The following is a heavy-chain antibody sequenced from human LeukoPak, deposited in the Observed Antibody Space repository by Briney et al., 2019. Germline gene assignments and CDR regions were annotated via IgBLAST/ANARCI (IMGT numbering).Heavy chain of an antibody. Sequence: GESLKISCKGSGYSFTSYWIGWVRQMPGKGLEWMGIIYPGDSDTRYSPSFRGQVTISADKSISTAYLQWSSLKASDTAMYYCARPNWGSVAWRAFDIWGQGTMVTVSS. J-gene: IGHJ3*02. D-gene: IGHD7-27*01. CDR1: GYSFTSYW. CDR3: ARPNWGSVAWRAFDI. CDR2: IYPGDSDT. V-gene: IGHV5-51*01.